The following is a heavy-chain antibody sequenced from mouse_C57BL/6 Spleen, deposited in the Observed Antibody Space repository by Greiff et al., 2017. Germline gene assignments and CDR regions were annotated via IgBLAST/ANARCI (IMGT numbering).Heavy chain of an antibody. J-gene: IGHJ2*01. D-gene: IGHD1-1*01. CDR2: ISYDGSN. CDR3: ARGDGSSPFDY. V-gene: IGHV3-6*01. CDR1: GYSITSGYY. Sequence: DVKLQESGPGLVKPSQSLSLTCSVTGYSITSGYYWNWIRQFPGNKLEWMGYISYDGSNNYNPSLKNRISITRDTSKNQFFLKLNSVTTEDTATYYCARGDGSSPFDYWGQGTTLTVSS.